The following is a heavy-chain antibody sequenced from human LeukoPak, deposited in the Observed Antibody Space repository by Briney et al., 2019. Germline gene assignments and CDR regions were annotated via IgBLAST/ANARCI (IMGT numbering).Heavy chain of an antibody. J-gene: IGHJ4*02. CDR2: IWYDGSNK. Sequence: GGSLRLSCAASGFAFTSYGFHWVRQAPGKGLEWVAIIWYDGSNKYYADSVKGRFTISRDNSKNTLYLQVNSLRAEDTAVYYCARDLMTTVVTPALNCWGQGTLVTVSS. CDR1: GFAFTSYG. CDR3: ARDLMTTVVTPALNC. V-gene: IGHV3-30*02. D-gene: IGHD4-23*01.